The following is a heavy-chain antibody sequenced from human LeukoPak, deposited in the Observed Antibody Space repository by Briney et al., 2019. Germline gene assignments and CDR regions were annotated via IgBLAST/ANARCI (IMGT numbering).Heavy chain of an antibody. CDR1: GGSISSYY. J-gene: IGHJ3*02. V-gene: IGHV4-59*01. D-gene: IGHD3-16*02. CDR2: IYNSGST. CDR3: ARVRPYDYVWGSYRYTGAFDI. Sequence: SETLSLTCTVSGGSISSYYWSWIRQPPGKGLEWIGYIYNSGSTNYNPSLKSRVTISVDTSKNQFSLKLSSVTAADTAVYYCARVRPYDYVWGSYRYTGAFDIWGQGTMVTVSS.